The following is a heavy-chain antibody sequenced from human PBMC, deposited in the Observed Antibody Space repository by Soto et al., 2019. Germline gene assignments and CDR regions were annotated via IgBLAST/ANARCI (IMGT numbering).Heavy chain of an antibody. CDR3: ARLVDTTMLDY. D-gene: IGHD5-18*01. J-gene: IGHJ4*02. Sequence: GESLRLSCTASECMFSDYFMSWGRQAPGKGLGWVWYSSSRSSDTNYAESVKGRFTISRANAQNSLFLQMNSLRAEDTAVYYCARLVDTTMLDYWGKGTVVPVSS. CDR1: ECMFSDYF. V-gene: IGHV3-11*03. CDR2: SSSRSSDT.